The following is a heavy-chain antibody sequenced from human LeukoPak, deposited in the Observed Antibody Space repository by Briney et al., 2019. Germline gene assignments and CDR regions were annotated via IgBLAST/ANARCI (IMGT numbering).Heavy chain of an antibody. CDR2: ISSSGSTI. J-gene: IGHJ5*02. Sequence: GGSLRLSCAASGFMFSTYWMSWIRQAPGKGLEWVSYISSSGSTIYYADSVKGRFTISRDNAKNSLYLQMNSLRAEDTAVYYCARDFHSNPGGDWFDPWGQGTLVTVSS. CDR1: GFMFSTYW. CDR3: ARDFHSNPGGDWFDP. V-gene: IGHV3-11*01. D-gene: IGHD4-11*01.